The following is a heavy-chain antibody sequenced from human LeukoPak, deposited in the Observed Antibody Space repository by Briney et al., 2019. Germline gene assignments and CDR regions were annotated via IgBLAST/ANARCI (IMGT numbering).Heavy chain of an antibody. CDR1: GGSISSSSYY. CDR2: IYYSGST. V-gene: IGHV4-39*07. Sequence: PSETLSLTCTVSGGSISSSSYYWGWIRQPPGKGLEWSGSIYYSGSTYYNPSLKSRVTISVDTSKNQFSLKLSSVTAADTAVYYCATYDFWSAGPGAWFDPWGQGTLVTVSS. J-gene: IGHJ5*02. CDR3: ATYDFWSAGPGAWFDP. D-gene: IGHD3-3*01.